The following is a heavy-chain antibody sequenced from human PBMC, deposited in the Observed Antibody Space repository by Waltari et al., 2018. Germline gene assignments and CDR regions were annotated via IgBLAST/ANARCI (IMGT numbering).Heavy chain of an antibody. CDR3: ARTAVDTAMVTSFYYYYMDV. D-gene: IGHD5-18*01. V-gene: IGHV4-38-2*01. CDR1: GYSISSGYY. J-gene: IGHJ6*03. Sequence: QVQLQESGPGLVKPSETLSLTCAVSGYSISSGYYWGWIRQPPGKGLEWIGSIYHSGSTNYNPSLKSRVTISVDTSKNQFSLKLSSVTAADTAVYYCARTAVDTAMVTSFYYYYMDVWGKGTTVTVSS. CDR2: IYHSGST.